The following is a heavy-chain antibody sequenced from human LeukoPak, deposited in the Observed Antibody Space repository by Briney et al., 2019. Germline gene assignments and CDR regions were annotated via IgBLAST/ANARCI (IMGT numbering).Heavy chain of an antibody. Sequence: GGFLRLSCAASGFTFSSSGMHWVRQAPGKGLEWVAVIWYDGNNKYYADSVKGRFTISRDNSKNTLYLQMNSLRGEDTAVYYCARVLVGTTYFEYWGQGTLVTVSS. D-gene: IGHD1-26*01. CDR3: ARVLVGTTYFEY. J-gene: IGHJ4*02. CDR2: IWYDGNNK. CDR1: GFTFSSSG. V-gene: IGHV3-33*08.